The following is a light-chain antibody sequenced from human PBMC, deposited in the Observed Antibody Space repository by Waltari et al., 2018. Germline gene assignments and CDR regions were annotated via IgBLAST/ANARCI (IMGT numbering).Light chain of an antibody. CDR1: ILGSKY. Sequence: SSELTQPPSVSVSPGQTASITCSGDILGSKYASWYQHKPGQSPLLVIYQDINRPSGIHERFSGSKSGNTATLTISGTQGMGDADYYCQALGSNRWVFGGGTKLTVL. CDR3: QALGSNRWV. J-gene: IGLJ3*02. V-gene: IGLV3-1*01. CDR2: QDI.